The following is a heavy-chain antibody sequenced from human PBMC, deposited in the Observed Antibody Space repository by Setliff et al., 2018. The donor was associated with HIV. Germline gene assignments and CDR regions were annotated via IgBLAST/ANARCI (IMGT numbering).Heavy chain of an antibody. Sequence: PGGSLRLSCAASGFTFSSYVMNWVRKAPGKGLEWVSGITDRGDKTYYADSVKGRFTISRDNSNNTLYLQMHGLRADDTAVYYCARDRPRRIVVATNLPNAFDVWGHGTLVTVSS. CDR1: GFTFSSYV. J-gene: IGHJ3*01. V-gene: IGHV3-23*01. D-gene: IGHD2-15*01. CDR3: ARDRPRRIVVATNLPNAFDV. CDR2: ITDRGDKT.